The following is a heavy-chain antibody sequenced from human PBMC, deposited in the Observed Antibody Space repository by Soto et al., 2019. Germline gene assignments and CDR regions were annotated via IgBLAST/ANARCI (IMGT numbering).Heavy chain of an antibody. V-gene: IGHV1-69*12. CDR2: IIPIFGTA. CDR3: ARDKGYCSGGSCYSSWFDP. Sequence: QVQLVQSGAEVKKPGSSVKVSCKASGGTFSSYAISWVRQAPGQGLEWMGGIIPIFGTANYAQKFQGRVTITADESTRTAYMELSRLRSEDTAVYYCARDKGYCSGGSCYSSWFDPWGQGTLVTVSS. J-gene: IGHJ5*02. CDR1: GGTFSSYA. D-gene: IGHD2-15*01.